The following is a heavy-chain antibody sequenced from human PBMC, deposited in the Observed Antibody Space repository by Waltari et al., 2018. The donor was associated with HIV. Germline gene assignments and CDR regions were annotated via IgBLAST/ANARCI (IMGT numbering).Heavy chain of an antibody. CDR2: LLPIFVTT. J-gene: IGHJ6*02. Sequence: QVQLVQSGAEVKKPGSSVKVSCKASGGAFNNDAFSWVRQAPGQGLEWLGGLLPIFVTTNYAQKFQGRVRITADESTSTAYMDLSSLRSEDTAVYYCARVICSTTSCYDLDYYYGMDVWGQGTTVTVTS. V-gene: IGHV1-69*13. CDR3: ARVICSTTSCYDLDYYYGMDV. CDR1: GGAFNNDA. D-gene: IGHD2-2*01.